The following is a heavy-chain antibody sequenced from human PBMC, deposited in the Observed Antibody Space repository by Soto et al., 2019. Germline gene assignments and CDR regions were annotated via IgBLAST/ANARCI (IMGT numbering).Heavy chain of an antibody. D-gene: IGHD3-3*01. Sequence: QVQLVQSGAEVKKPGASVKVSCKASGYTFTSYGISWVRQAPGQGPEWMGWISAYNGNTNYAQKLQGRVTMTTDTSTSTAYMELRSLRSDDTAVYYCARYGPYYDFWSGRRFDYWGQGTLVTVSS. CDR3: ARYGPYYDFWSGRRFDY. CDR1: GYTFTSYG. V-gene: IGHV1-18*01. J-gene: IGHJ4*02. CDR2: ISAYNGNT.